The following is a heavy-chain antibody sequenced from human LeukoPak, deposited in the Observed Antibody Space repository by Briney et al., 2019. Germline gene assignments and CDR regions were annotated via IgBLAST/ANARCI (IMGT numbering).Heavy chain of an antibody. CDR3: ARDPGSGWSPHAFDI. D-gene: IGHD6-19*01. V-gene: IGHV1-18*01. CDR1: GYTFTSYG. Sequence: ASVKVSCKASGYTFTSYGISWVRQAPGQGLEWMGWISAYNGNTNYAQKLQGRVTMTTDTSTSTAYMELRSLRSDDTAVYYCARDPGSGWSPHAFDIWGQGTMVTDSS. J-gene: IGHJ3*02. CDR2: ISAYNGNT.